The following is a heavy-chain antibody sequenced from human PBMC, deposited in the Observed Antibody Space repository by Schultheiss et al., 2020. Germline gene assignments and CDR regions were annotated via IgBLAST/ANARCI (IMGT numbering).Heavy chain of an antibody. V-gene: IGHV3-21*01. J-gene: IGHJ6*02. D-gene: IGHD2-8*02. CDR3: ARGFENRYCTGGVCIYGMDV. Sequence: GGSLRLSCAASGFTFSSYSMNWVRQAPGKGLEWVSSISSSSSYIYYADSVKGRFTIPRDNAKNSLYLQMNSLRAEDTAVYYCARGFENRYCTGGVCIYGMDVWGQGTTVTVSS. CDR1: GFTFSSYS. CDR2: ISSSSSYI.